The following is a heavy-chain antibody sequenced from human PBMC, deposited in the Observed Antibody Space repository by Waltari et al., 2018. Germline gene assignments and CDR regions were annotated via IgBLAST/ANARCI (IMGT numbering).Heavy chain of an antibody. J-gene: IGHJ3*02. D-gene: IGHD6-19*01. CDR2: ISGDGTTD. V-gene: IGHV3-30*19. CDR1: GFTFSWYS. Sequence: QVHLVESGGGVVQPGRSLSLSCAASGFTFSWYSLNWVGQAPGKGLEWVAFISGDGTTDHYADSVKGRFTISRDNSKNTLFLQMNSLKAEDTAIYYCARRSSMGVFRALDIWGQGTMVSVSS. CDR3: ARRSSMGVFRALDI.